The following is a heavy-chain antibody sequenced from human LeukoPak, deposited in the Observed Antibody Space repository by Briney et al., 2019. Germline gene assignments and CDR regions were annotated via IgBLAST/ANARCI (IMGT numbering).Heavy chain of an antibody. CDR2: ISSSGSTI. Sequence: PGGSLTLSCAASGFTFSSYEMNWVRHAPGKGLEWVSYISSSGSTIYYAHSVKGRFTISRDNAKNSLSLKINSLSAEDAAGYYCAELGITMIGGVLGKGATVTISS. D-gene: IGHD3-10*02. J-gene: IGHJ6*04. CDR1: GFTFSSYE. CDR3: AELGITMIGGV. V-gene: IGHV3-48*03.